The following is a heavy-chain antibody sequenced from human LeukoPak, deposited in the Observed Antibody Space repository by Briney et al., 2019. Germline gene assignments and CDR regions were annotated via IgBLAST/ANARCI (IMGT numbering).Heavy chain of an antibody. D-gene: IGHD2-15*01. V-gene: IGHV3-66*01. J-gene: IGHJ6*02. CDR3: ARDPGRYYYYYGMDV. CDR1: GFTVSSNY. Sequence: GGSLRLSCAASGFTVSSNYMSWVRQAPGKGPEWVSVIYSGGSTYYADSVKGRFTISRDNFKNTLYLQMNSLRAEDTAVYYCARDPGRYYYYYGMDVWGQGTTVTVSS. CDR2: IYSGGST.